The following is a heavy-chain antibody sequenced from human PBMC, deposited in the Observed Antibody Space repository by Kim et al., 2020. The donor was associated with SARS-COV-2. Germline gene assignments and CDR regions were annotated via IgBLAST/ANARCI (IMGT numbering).Heavy chain of an antibody. Sequence: LKSRVTISVDTSKNQFSLKLSSVTAADTAVYYCAKTSIAARRTLYNWFDPWGQGTLVTVSS. V-gene: IGHV4-34*01. J-gene: IGHJ5*02. D-gene: IGHD6-6*01. CDR3: AKTSIAARRTLYNWFDP.